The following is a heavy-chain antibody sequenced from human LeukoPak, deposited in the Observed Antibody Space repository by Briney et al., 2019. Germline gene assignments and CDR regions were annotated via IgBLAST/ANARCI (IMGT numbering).Heavy chain of an antibody. CDR3: ARERGGTCSSTSCGWFDP. J-gene: IGHJ5*02. D-gene: IGHD2-2*01. CDR2: INPNSGGT. V-gene: IGHV1-2*02. CDR1: GYTFTGYY. Sequence: ASVKVSCKASGYTFTGYYMHWVRQAPGQGLEWMGWINPNSGGTNYAQKFQGRVTMTRDTSISTAYMELSRLRSDDTAVYYCARERGGTCSSTSCGWFDPWGQGTLVTVSS.